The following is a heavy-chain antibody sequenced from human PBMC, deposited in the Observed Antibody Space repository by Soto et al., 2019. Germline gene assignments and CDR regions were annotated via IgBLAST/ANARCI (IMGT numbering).Heavy chain of an antibody. V-gene: IGHV3-23*01. CDR3: AKVRAQEDSSGYYYLYYFDY. D-gene: IGHD3-22*01. CDR2: ISGSGGST. CDR1: GFTFSSYA. Sequence: GGSLRLSCAASGFTFSSYAMSWVRQAPGKGLEWVSAISGSGGSTYYADSVKGRFTISRDNSKNTLYLQMNSLRAEDTAVYYCAKVRAQEDSSGYYYLYYFDYWGQGTLVTVSS. J-gene: IGHJ4*02.